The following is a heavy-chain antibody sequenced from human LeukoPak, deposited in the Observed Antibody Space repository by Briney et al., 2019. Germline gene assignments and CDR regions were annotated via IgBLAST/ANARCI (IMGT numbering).Heavy chain of an antibody. Sequence: PGGSLRLSCAASGFTFSSYAMSWVRQAPGKGLEWVSAISGSGGSTYYADSVKGRFTISRDNSKNTLYLQMNSLRAEDTAVYYCAKGKDSSGYSSPFDYWGQGTLVTVSS. CDR2: ISGSGGST. CDR3: AKGKDSSGYSSPFDY. D-gene: IGHD3-22*01. J-gene: IGHJ4*02. CDR1: GFTFSSYA. V-gene: IGHV3-23*01.